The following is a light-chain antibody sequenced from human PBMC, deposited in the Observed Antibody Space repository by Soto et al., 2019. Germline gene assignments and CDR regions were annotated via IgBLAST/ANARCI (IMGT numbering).Light chain of an antibody. Sequence: ETVLTQSPGTLSLSPGERATLSCRASQRVSSSYLAWYQQKPGQAPRLLIYAASSRATGIPDRFSGSGYGTDFTLTISRVEAEDSAVYYCQQYGGSPRGTFGQGTKV. V-gene: IGKV3-20*01. CDR1: QRVSSSY. CDR3: QQYGGSPRGT. CDR2: AAS. J-gene: IGKJ1*01.